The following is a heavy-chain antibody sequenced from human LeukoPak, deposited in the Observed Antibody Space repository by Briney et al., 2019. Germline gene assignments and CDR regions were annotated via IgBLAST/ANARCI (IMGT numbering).Heavy chain of an antibody. V-gene: IGHV3-30*01. CDR3: ARGPPDV. Sequence: GGSLRLSCAASGFTFSSYAMHWVRQAPGKGLEWVAVISYDGSNKYYADSVKGRFTISRDNSKNTLYLQMNSLRAEDTAVYYCARGPPDVWGKGTTVTVSS. J-gene: IGHJ6*04. CDR2: ISYDGSNK. CDR1: GFTFSSYA.